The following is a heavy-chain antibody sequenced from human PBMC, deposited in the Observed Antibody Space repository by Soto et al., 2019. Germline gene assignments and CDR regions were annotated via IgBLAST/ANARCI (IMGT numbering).Heavy chain of an antibody. D-gene: IGHD2-15*01. Sequence: GGSLRLSCAASGFTFSNAWMSWVHQAPGKGLEWVGRIKSKTDGGTTDYAAPVKGRFTISRDDSKNTLYLQMNSLKTEDTAVYYCTTVYCCGGSCYYYYYYMDVWGKGTTVTVSS. CDR1: GFTFSNAW. CDR3: TTVYCCGGSCYYYYYYMDV. V-gene: IGHV3-15*01. J-gene: IGHJ6*03. CDR2: IKSKTDGGTT.